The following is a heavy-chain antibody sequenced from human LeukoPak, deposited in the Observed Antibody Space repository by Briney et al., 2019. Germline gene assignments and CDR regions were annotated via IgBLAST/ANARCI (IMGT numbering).Heavy chain of an antibody. CDR3: ATSNYKTFDY. D-gene: IGHD4-11*01. CDR2: FDPEDGET. CDR1: GYTLTELS. V-gene: IGHV1-24*01. J-gene: IGHJ4*02. Sequence: EASVQVSCQVSGYTLTELSMHWVRQAPGKGLEWMGGFDPEDGETIYAQKFQGRVTMTEDTSTDTAYMELSSLRSEDTAVYYCATSNYKTFDYWGQGTLVTVSS.